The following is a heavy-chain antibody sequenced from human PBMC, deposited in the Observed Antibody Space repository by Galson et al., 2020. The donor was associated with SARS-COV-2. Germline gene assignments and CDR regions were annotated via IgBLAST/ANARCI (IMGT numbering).Heavy chain of an antibody. D-gene: IGHD3-22*01. J-gene: IGHJ6*02. CDR3: AKDGPYYYDSSGYLYGMDV. V-gene: IGHV3-9*01. Sequence: SLKISCAASGFTFDDYAMHWVRQAPGKGLEWVSGISWNSGSIGYADSVKGRFTISRDNAKNSLYLQMNSLRAEDTALYYCAKDGPYYYDSSGYLYGMDVWGQGTTVTVSS. CDR1: GFTFDDYA. CDR2: ISWNSGSI.